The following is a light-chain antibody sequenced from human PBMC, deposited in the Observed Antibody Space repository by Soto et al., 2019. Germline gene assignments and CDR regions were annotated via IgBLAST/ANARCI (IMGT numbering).Light chain of an antibody. CDR1: SSDVGSYNL. J-gene: IGLJ2*01. CDR3: CSYAGSSTFLV. V-gene: IGLV2-23*02. Sequence: QSVLTQPASVSGSPGQSITISCTGTSSDVGSYNLVSWYQQHPGKAPKLMIYEVSKRPSGVSNRFSGSKSGNTASLTISGLQAEDEADYYCCSYAGSSTFLVFGGGTKLTVL. CDR2: EVS.